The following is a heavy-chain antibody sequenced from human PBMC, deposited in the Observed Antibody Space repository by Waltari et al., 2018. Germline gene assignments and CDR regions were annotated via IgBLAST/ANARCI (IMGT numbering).Heavy chain of an antibody. CDR3: ARTYYDLWTGSYWVHYFDD. CDR2: MNANSGHT. Sequence: QVQLVQSGAEVKKPGASVKVSCKASGYTFTSYGISWVRQATGQGLEWMGWMNANSGHTGYAQTFQGRITLTMNTAISTAYMELSSLRSEDTAVYYCARTYYDLWTGSYWVHYFDDWGQGTLVTVSS. V-gene: IGHV1-8*02. J-gene: IGHJ4*02. D-gene: IGHD3-3*01. CDR1: GYTFTSYG.